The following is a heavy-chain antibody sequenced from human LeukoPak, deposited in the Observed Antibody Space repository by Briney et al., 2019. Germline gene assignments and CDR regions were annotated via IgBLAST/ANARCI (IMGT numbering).Heavy chain of an antibody. V-gene: IGHV3-30-3*01. D-gene: IGHD1-1*01. CDR2: ISYDGSNK. CDR1: GFTFSSYA. CDR3: VRVQLERQVPYYYYGMDV. J-gene: IGHJ6*02. Sequence: GGSLRLSCAASGFTFSSYAMHWVRQAPGKGLEWVAVISYDGSNKYYADSVKGRFTISRDNSKNTLYLQMNSLRAEDTAVYYCVRVQLERQVPYYYYGMDVWGQGTTVTVSS.